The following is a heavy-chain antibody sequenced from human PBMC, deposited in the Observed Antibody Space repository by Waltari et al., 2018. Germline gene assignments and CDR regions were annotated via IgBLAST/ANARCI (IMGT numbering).Heavy chain of an antibody. CDR3: ARDPSNSSGRYQYFDY. CDR2: ISAYNGHT. J-gene: IGHJ4*02. D-gene: IGHD6-19*01. V-gene: IGHV1-18*01. CDR1: GYTFTNYG. Sequence: QVQLVQSGAEVRKPGASVKVSCKASGYTFTNYGFSWVRQAPGQGLEWLGWISAYNGHTKYAPKFQGRVTMTPDTSTSTAYMELRSLRSDDTAVYYCARDPSNSSGRYQYFDYWGQGPLVTVSS.